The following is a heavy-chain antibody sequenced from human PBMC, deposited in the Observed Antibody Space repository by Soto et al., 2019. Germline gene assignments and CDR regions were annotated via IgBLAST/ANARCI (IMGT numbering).Heavy chain of an antibody. J-gene: IGHJ6*02. Sequence: GESLKISCKGSGYSFTKYWIIWVRQVPGKGLEWMGRIDTSYSYSHYSPSFQGHVTISVDKSISTGYLQWSSLKASDTAMYYCARYCSSSSCSQLYGMDVWGQGATVTVSS. D-gene: IGHD2-2*01. CDR3: ARYCSSSSCSQLYGMDV. CDR2: IDTSYSYS. V-gene: IGHV5-10-1*01. CDR1: GYSFTKYW.